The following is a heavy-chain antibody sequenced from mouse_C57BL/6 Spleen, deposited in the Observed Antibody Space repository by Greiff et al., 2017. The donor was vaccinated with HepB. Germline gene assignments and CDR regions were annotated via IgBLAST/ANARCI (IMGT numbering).Heavy chain of an antibody. CDR1: GFNIKDYY. D-gene: IGHD1-1*01. Sequence: VQLQQSGAELVRPGASVKLSCTASGFNIKDYYMHWVKQRPEQGLEWIGRIDPEDGDTEYAPKFQGKATMTADTSSTTAYLQRSSLTSEDTAVYYCTTRVFYNFDVGYAMDYWGQGTSLSASS. J-gene: IGHJ4*01. CDR3: TTRVFYNFDVGYAMDY. CDR2: IDPEDGDT. V-gene: IGHV14-1*01.